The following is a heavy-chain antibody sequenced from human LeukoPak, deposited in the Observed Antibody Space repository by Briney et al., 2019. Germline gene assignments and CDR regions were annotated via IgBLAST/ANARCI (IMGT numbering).Heavy chain of an antibody. D-gene: IGHD2-2*01. CDR2: VGVRGVKT. CDR3: AKIVVPAAYYFYGMDV. Sequence: GGSLRLSCAASGFTFSRYYISWVRQTPGKGLEWVSGVGVRGVKTFYADSVKGRFTVSRDNAKSTVFLQMNSLRPEDSAVYYCAKIVVPAAYYFYGMDVWGQGTTVTVSS. V-gene: IGHV3-23*01. CDR1: GFTFSRYY. J-gene: IGHJ6*02.